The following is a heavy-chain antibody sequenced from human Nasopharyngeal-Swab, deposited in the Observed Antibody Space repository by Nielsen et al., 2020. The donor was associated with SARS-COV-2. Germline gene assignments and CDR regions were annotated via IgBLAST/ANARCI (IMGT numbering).Heavy chain of an antibody. CDR1: GGSFSGYY. V-gene: IGHV4-34*01. CDR2: INHSGST. CDR3: ARSRAALLWFGESRHLFDY. D-gene: IGHD3-10*01. J-gene: IGHJ4*02. Sequence: SGTLSLTCAVYGGSFSGYYWSWIRQPPGKGLEWIGEINHSGSTNYNPSLKSRVTISVDTSKNQFSLKLSSVTAADTAVYYCARSRAALLWFGESRHLFDYWGQGTLVTVSS.